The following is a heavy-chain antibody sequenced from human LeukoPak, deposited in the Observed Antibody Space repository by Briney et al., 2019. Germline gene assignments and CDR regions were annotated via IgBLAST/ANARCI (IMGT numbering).Heavy chain of an antibody. V-gene: IGHV3-73*01. Sequence: GGSLRLSCAASGFTFSGSAIHWVRHPSGKGLEWVGRIRGTANNYATAYAASVKGRFTISRDDSKKTAYLQMNSLKTDDTAIYYCTISHDYGDNWGQGTLVGVSS. CDR2: IRGTANNYAT. CDR1: GFTFSGSA. CDR3: TISHDYGDN. J-gene: IGHJ4*02. D-gene: IGHD4-17*01.